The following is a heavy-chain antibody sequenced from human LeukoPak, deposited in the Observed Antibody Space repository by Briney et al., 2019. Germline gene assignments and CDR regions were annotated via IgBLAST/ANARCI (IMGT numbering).Heavy chain of an antibody. J-gene: IGHJ4*02. CDR2: ISYDGSNK. V-gene: IGHV3-30*18. CDR3: AKDVKAGSAAGAVDY. Sequence: GGSLRLSCAASGFTFSSYGMHWVRQAPGKGLEWVAVISYDGSNKYYADSVKGRFTISRDNSKNTLYLQMNSLRAGDTAVYYCAKDVKAGSAAGAVDYWGQGTLVTVSS. D-gene: IGHD6-13*01. CDR1: GFTFSSYG.